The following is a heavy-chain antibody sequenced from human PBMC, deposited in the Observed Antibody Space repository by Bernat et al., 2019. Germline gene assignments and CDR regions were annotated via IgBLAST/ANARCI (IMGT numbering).Heavy chain of an antibody. J-gene: IGHJ2*01. CDR2: IRNSGATT. V-gene: IGHV3-48*03. CDR3: AGWWLRPKCSFYWYFDL. D-gene: IGHD5-12*01. CDR1: GFTLSAYE. Sequence: EVQLVESGGDLVQPGGSLRLSCAASGFTLSAYEMTWVRQAPGKGLEWISYIRNSGATTYYADSVKGRFTITTDNTKNSLYLQMGSLRAEDTAVYYCAGWWLRPKCSFYWYFDLWGRGTLVTVSS.